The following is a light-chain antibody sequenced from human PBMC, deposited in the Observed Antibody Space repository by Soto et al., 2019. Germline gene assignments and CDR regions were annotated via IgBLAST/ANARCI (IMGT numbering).Light chain of an antibody. J-gene: IGKJ1*01. Sequence: DIQITQSPSTLSASVGDEVTITCRASQFISNSVSWYQQSPGKAPNLLIYDASSLQSGVPSRFSGSGSGTDFTLTISSLQPDDFATYYCQQYNSYSWTFGQGTKVDI. CDR3: QQYNSYSWT. CDR1: QFISNS. CDR2: DAS. V-gene: IGKV1-5*01.